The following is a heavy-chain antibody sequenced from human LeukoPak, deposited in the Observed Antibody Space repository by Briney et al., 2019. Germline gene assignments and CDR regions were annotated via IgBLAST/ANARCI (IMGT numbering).Heavy chain of an antibody. D-gene: IGHD1-26*01. CDR2: ISSNSRTI. J-gene: IGHJ4*02. Sequence: GGSLRLSCAASGFTFSNYGMDWVRQAPGKGLEWVSYISSNSRTIDYANSVKGRFTVSRDNAKNSLFLQMNSLRAEDTAVYYCTRDRLTSGSYFFDYWGQGTLVTVSS. V-gene: IGHV3-48*01. CDR1: GFTFSNYG. CDR3: TRDRLTSGSYFFDY.